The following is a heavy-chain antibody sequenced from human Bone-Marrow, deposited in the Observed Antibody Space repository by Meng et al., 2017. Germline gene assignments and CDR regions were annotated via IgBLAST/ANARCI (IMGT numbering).Heavy chain of an antibody. Sequence: CGACLCLPGWSRRLSFAACGCTFSSYAMSWVRQAPGKGLEWVSAISGSGGSTYYADSVKGRFTISRDNSKNTLYLQMNSLISEDTAVYFCATGAAAADHWGQGTLVTVSS. V-gene: IGHV3-23*01. CDR3: ATGAAAADH. CDR2: ISGSGGST. D-gene: IGHD6-13*01. J-gene: IGHJ4*02. CDR1: GCTFSSYA.